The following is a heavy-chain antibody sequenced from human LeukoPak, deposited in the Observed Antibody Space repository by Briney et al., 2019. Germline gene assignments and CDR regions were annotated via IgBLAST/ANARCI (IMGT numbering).Heavy chain of an antibody. CDR1: GFSLSNYA. J-gene: IGHJ4*02. Sequence: GGSLRLSCVASGFSLSNYAMHWVHRAPGKGLEWVAAIWFDGSKTYYEDSVKGRFTISRDTSANTLFLQMNSLRAEDTAVYYCARDGWQWLVAYFDYWGQGTLVTVSS. V-gene: IGHV3-33*02. CDR3: ARDGWQWLVAYFDY. CDR2: IWFDGSKT. D-gene: IGHD6-19*01.